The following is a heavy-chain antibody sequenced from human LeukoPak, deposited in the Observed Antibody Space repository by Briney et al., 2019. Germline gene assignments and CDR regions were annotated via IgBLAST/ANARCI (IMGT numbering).Heavy chain of an antibody. CDR1: GFTFSSYA. CDR2: ISGSGGST. Sequence: GGSLRLSCAASGFTFSSYAMSWVRQAPGKGLEWVSAISGSGGSTYYADPVKGRFTISRDNSKSTLYLQMNSLRADDTAVYYCALVREAASLLPDYWGQGTLVTVSS. D-gene: IGHD2-15*01. CDR3: ALVREAASLLPDY. J-gene: IGHJ4*02. V-gene: IGHV3-23*01.